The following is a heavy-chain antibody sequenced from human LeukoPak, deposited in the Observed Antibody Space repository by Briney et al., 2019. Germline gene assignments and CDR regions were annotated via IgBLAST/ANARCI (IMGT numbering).Heavy chain of an antibody. J-gene: IGHJ6*03. V-gene: IGHV3-21*04. CDR2: ISSSSSYI. CDR3: AKVGKAARIIGTTSRYYYYYMDV. D-gene: IGHD1-20*01. Sequence: PGGSLRLSCAASGFTFSSYSMNWVRQAPGKGREWVSSISSSSSYIYYADSVKGRFTISRDNAKNSLYLQMNSLRAEDTAVYYCAKVGKAARIIGTTSRYYYYYMDVWGKGTTVTISS. CDR1: GFTFSSYS.